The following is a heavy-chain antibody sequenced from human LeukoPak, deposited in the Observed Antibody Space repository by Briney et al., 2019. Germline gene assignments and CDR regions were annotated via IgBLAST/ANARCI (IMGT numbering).Heavy chain of an antibody. D-gene: IGHD5-24*01. J-gene: IGHJ4*02. CDR3: ARAWVGLASRGYNFDY. V-gene: IGHV1-69*13. Sequence: ASLKVSCKASGGTFSSYAISWVRPAPGQGLEWMGGIIPIFGTANYAQKFQGRVTITADESTSTAYMELSSLRSEDTAVYYCARAWVGLASRGYNFDYWGQGTLVTVSS. CDR2: IIPIFGTA. CDR1: GGTFSSYA.